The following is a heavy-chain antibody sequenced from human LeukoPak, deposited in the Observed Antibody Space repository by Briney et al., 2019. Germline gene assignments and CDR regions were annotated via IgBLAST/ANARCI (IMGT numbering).Heavy chain of an antibody. CDR2: ISSSSRYI. CDR3: ARDPIPLAFDWLPPSYYGMDV. J-gene: IGHJ6*02. CDR1: GFTFSSYS. D-gene: IGHD3-9*01. V-gene: IGHV3-21*01. Sequence: KPGGSLILSCAASGFTFSSYSMNGVRRAPGKGLEWVSSISSSSRYIYYADSVKGRFTISRDNAKNSLYLQMNSLRAEDTAVYYCARDPIPLAFDWLPPSYYGMDVRGQGTTVTVSS.